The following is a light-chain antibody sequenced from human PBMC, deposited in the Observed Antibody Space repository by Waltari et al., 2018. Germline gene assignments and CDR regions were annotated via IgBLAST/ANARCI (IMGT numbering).Light chain of an antibody. Sequence: EIVLTPSPATLSLSPGERATLSCRASQSVTNYLAWYQHKPGQAPRLLIYDASARATGIPARFSGSGSGTDFTLTISSLEPEDFAVYYCQQRSNWLSFGGGTKVEIK. CDR3: QQRSNWLS. CDR1: QSVTNY. J-gene: IGKJ4*01. CDR2: DAS. V-gene: IGKV3-11*01.